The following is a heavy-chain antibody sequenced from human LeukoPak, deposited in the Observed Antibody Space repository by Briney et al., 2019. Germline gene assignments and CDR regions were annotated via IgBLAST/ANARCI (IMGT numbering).Heavy chain of an antibody. Sequence: KNGESLKISCKGSGYTFTNYWIGWVRQMPGKGPEWMGLIYPSDSDTRYSPSFQGQVTISADKSITTAYLQWSSLKASDTAMYYCARQGRAGGYTYGYFDYWGQGTLVTVSS. D-gene: IGHD5-18*01. J-gene: IGHJ4*02. V-gene: IGHV5-51*01. CDR1: GYTFTNYW. CDR2: IYPSDSDT. CDR3: ARQGRAGGYTYGYFDY.